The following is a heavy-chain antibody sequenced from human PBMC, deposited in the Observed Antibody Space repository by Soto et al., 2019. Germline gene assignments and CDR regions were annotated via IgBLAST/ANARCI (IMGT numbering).Heavy chain of an antibody. CDR2: INPNSGGT. CDR1: GYTFTGYY. J-gene: IGHJ6*02. V-gene: IGHV1-2*02. CDR3: AREAFRSISAAYNYHCYVMDF. D-gene: IGHD6-13*01. Sequence: ASVKVSFKASGYTFTGYYMHWVRQAPGQGLEWMGWINPNSGGTNYAQKFQGRVTITADESTSPAYMELSSLRSEDTAVYYCAREAFRSISAAYNYHCYVMDFWGQGTTVTGS.